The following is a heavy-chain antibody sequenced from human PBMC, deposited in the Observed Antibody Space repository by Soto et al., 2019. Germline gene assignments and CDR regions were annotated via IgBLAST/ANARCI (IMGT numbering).Heavy chain of an antibody. CDR2: ISNNGAHT. CDR1: GFTFSNYE. J-gene: IGHJ6*03. V-gene: IGHV3-64*01. Sequence: EAQLVESGGGLVQPGGSLRLSCAASGFTFSNYEMHWVRQAPGKGLDYVSGISNNGAHTDYAKTVKGRFTISRGNSENTMYLQMGSLRAEDMALYYCARRGYGSRWPNVYMDVWGKGTTVTVSS. CDR3: ARRGYGSRWPNVYMDV. D-gene: IGHD6-13*01.